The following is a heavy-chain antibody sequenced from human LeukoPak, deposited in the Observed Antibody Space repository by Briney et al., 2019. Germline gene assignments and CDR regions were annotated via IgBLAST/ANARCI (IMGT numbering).Heavy chain of an antibody. V-gene: IGHV4-59*01. CDR1: GGSLSSYY. Sequence: SETLSLTCTVSGGSLSSYYWSWIRQPPGRGLEWVGYIYYSGSTNYNPSLTSRVTISVDTSKNQFSLKLSSVTAADTAVYYCASFGGPFDYWGQGTLVTVSS. CDR3: ASFGGPFDY. D-gene: IGHD3-16*01. J-gene: IGHJ4*02. CDR2: IYYSGST.